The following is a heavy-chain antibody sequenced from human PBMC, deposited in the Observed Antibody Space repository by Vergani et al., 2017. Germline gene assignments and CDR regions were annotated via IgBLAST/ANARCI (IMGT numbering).Heavy chain of an antibody. CDR2: ISWNSGSI. D-gene: IGHD6-19*01. CDR1: GFTFDDYA. CDR3: AKVGRSEVAGTFGAFDI. J-gene: IGHJ3*02. V-gene: IGHV3-9*01. Sequence: EVQLVESGGGLVQPGRSLRLSCAASGFTFDDYAMHWVRQAPGKGLEWVSGISWNSGSIGYADSVKGRFTISRDNSKNTLSLQMNSLRAADTAVYYCAKVGRSEVAGTFGAFDIWGQGTMVTVSS.